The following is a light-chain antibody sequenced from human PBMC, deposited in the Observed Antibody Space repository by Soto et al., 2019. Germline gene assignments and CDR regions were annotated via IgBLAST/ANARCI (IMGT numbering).Light chain of an antibody. CDR1: QRIRSTY. CDR2: DAS. CDR3: QQYDNWPPYT. J-gene: IGKJ2*01. V-gene: IGKV3-20*01. Sequence: EILLTQSPGTLSLSPGDSATLSCRASQRIRSTYLAWYQQKPGQAPRLLIYDASSRATGIPDRFSGSGSGTDFYLTISRLEPEDFAVYYCQQYDNWPPYTFGQGTKVEI.